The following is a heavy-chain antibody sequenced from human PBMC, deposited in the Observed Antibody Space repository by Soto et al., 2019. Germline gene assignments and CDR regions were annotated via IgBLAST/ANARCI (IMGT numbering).Heavy chain of an antibody. J-gene: IGHJ3*02. CDR2: INAGNGNT. V-gene: IGHV1-3*01. CDR3: ARGWSYGDYIWGSERYTGQAYDAFDI. Sequence: GASVKVSCKASGYTFTSYAMHWVRQAPGQRLEWMGWINAGNGNTKYSQKFQGRVTITRDTSASTAYMELSSLRSEDTAVYYCARGWSYGDYIWGSERYTGQAYDAFDIWGKGTMVTVSS. D-gene: IGHD3-16*02. CDR1: GYTFTSYA.